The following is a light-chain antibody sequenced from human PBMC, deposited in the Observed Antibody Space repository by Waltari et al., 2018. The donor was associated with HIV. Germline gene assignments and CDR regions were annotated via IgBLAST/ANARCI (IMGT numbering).Light chain of an antibody. CDR3: AAWDDTLNGL. CDR2: SNN. J-gene: IGLJ2*01. Sequence: QSVLTQPPSASGTPGQNVTIPCSGNTSNIGTHIVNWYQQFPGAAPKLLIYSNNQRPSGVPARFSDSKSGTSASLAISGLQSEDEADYFCAAWDDTLNGLFGGGTKLTVL. CDR1: TSNIGTHI. V-gene: IGLV1-44*01.